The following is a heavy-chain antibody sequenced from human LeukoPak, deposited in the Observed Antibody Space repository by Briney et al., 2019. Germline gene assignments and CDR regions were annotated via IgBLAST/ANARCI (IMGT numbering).Heavy chain of an antibody. CDR3: ARAVGQWYFDL. CDR1: GFSFSTHD. CDR2: ISRSGDGT. V-gene: IGHV3-23*01. Sequence: GGSLRLSCAASGFSFSTHDMSRVRQAPGKGLEWVSAISRSGDGTTYADSVKGRFTISRDNSKNTLFLQMNSLRAEDTAVYYCARAVGQWYFDLWGRGSLVTVSS. J-gene: IGHJ2*01.